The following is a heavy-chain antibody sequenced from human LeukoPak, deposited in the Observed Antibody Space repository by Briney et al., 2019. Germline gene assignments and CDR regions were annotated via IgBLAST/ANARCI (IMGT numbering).Heavy chain of an antibody. CDR2: INPNSGGT. D-gene: IGHD3-22*01. CDR1: GYTFTDYS. J-gene: IGHJ4*02. CDR3: ARNTYYYDSSAGTFDF. V-gene: IGHV1-2*02. Sequence: ASVKVSCKASGYTFTDYSMHWVRQAPGQGIEWMGWINPNSGGTNYAQKFQGRVTMTRDTSISTAYMELSRLRSDDTAVFYCARNTYYYDSSAGTFDFWGQGTLVTVSS.